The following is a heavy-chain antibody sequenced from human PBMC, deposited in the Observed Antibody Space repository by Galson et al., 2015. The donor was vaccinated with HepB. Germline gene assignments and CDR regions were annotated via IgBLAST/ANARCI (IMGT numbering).Heavy chain of an antibody. D-gene: IGHD4-23*01. CDR1: GFTFSDAW. V-gene: IGHV3-15*01. Sequence: SLRLSCAASGFTFSDAWMRWVRQAPGKGLEWVGRIKSNADGGTTEYAAPVRGRFTISRDDSKDMLYLQMDSLKTEDTAVYYCTTGLRWELSFDSWGQGTLVTVSS. CDR2: IKSNADGGTT. J-gene: IGHJ4*02. CDR3: TTGLRWELSFDS.